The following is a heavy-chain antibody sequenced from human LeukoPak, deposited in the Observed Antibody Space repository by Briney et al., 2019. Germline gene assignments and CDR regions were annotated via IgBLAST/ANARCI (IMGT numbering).Heavy chain of an antibody. CDR3: ARLMRYYYDSSGIFDY. J-gene: IGHJ4*02. CDR1: GGSISSYY. V-gene: IGHV4-4*09. Sequence: SETLSLTCTVSGGSISSYYWSWIRQPPGKGLEWIGYIYTSGSTNYNPSLKSRVTISVDTSKNQFSLKLSSVTAADTAVYYCARLMRYYYDSSGIFDYWGQGTLVTVSS. D-gene: IGHD3-22*01. CDR2: IYTSGST.